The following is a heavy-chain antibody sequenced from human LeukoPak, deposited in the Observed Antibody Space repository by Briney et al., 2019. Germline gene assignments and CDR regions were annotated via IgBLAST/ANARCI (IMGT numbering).Heavy chain of an antibody. Sequence: SETLSLTYTVSDGSISNYYWSWIRQPPGKGLEWIGYIYYSGSTNYNPSLKSRVTMSVDRSKNQFSLKLSSVTAADTAIYYCARHGLKYGSDTGYYYYMDVWGKGTTVTISS. D-gene: IGHD3-10*01. V-gene: IGHV4-59*08. J-gene: IGHJ6*03. CDR2: IYYSGST. CDR3: ARHGLKYGSDTGYYYYMDV. CDR1: DGSISNYY.